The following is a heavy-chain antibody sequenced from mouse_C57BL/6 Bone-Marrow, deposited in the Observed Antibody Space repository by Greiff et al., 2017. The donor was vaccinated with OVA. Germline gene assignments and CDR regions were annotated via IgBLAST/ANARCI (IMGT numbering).Heavy chain of an antibody. CDR3: ARLTGTDDPY. V-gene: IGHV1-26*01. Sequence: VQLLQSGPELVKPGASVKISCKASGYTFTDYYMNWVKQSHGKSLEWIGDINPNNGGTSYNQKFKGKATLTVDKSSSTAYMELRSLTSEDSAVYYCARLTGTDDPYWGQGALVTVSA. J-gene: IGHJ3*01. CDR2: INPNNGGT. CDR1: GYTFTDYY. D-gene: IGHD4-1*01.